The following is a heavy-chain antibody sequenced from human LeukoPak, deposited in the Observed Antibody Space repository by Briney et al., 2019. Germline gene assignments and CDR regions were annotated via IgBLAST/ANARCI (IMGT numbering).Heavy chain of an antibody. CDR2: IYSGGST. J-gene: IGHJ4*02. V-gene: IGHV3-53*01. Sequence: GGSLRLSCEASGFIFGNYYMSWVRQAPGKGLEWVSVIYSGGSTYYADSVKGRFIVSRDNSKNTLYLQMNSLRTEDTAVYYCARGGGDYNPFDYWGQGTLVTVSS. CDR1: GFIFGNYY. D-gene: IGHD4-11*01. CDR3: ARGGGDYNPFDY.